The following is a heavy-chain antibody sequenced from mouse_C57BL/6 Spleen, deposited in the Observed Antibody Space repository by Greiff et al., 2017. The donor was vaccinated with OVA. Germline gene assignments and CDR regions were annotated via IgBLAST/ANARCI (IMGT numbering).Heavy chain of an antibody. J-gene: IGHJ4*01. D-gene: IGHD4-1*01. CDR2: IDPSDSYT. Sequence: QVQLKQPGAELVRPGTSVKLSCTASGYTFTSYWMHWVKQRPGQGLEWIGVIDPSDSYTNYTQKFKGKATFTVDTSSSTAYLQLSSLTSEDAAVYYCARGTGPYYAMDYWGQGTSVTVSS. V-gene: IGHV1-59*01. CDR3: ARGTGPYYAMDY. CDR1: GYTFTSYW.